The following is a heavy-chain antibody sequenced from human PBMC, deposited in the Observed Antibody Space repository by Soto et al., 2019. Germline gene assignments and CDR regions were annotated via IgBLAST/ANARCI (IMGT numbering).Heavy chain of an antibody. V-gene: IGHV5-51*01. D-gene: IGHD6-6*01. CDR2: IYPGDSDT. Sequence: VESLKISCHGSGHGFASYWIGWVRQMPGKYLEWMGIIYPGDSDTIYIPSFQGQVTISADKSLRTAYLQWTSLKASDTALYYCARTRSFTLGFYYNGMDVWGQGTTVTVSS. CDR1: GHGFASYW. CDR3: ARTRSFTLGFYYNGMDV. J-gene: IGHJ6*02.